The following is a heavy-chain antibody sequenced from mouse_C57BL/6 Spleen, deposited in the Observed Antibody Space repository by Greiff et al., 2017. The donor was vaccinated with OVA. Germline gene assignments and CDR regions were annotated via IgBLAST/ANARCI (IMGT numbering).Heavy chain of an antibody. Sequence: EVQLQQSGPGLVKPSQSLSLTCSVTGYSITSGYYWNWIRQFPGNKLEWMGYISYDGSNNYNPSLKNRISITRDTSKNQFFLKLNSVTTEDTATYYCARGAGSSHYFDYWGQGTTLTVSS. J-gene: IGHJ2*01. CDR2: ISYDGSN. D-gene: IGHD1-1*01. CDR1: GYSITSGYY. V-gene: IGHV3-6*01. CDR3: ARGAGSSHYFDY.